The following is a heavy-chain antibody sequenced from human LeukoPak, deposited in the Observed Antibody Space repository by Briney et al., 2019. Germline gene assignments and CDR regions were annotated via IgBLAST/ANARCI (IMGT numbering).Heavy chain of an antibody. CDR3: ARGSQSTWGFFAY. Sequence: GGSLRLSCAASEFTFSNYGMHWVRQAPGKGLQWVAVIWYDGSNEYYTGSVKGRFTISRDNAHNTLYLQMNSLRAEDTAVYYCARGSQSTWGFFAYWGQGTRVTVSS. J-gene: IGHJ4*02. CDR1: EFTFSNYG. D-gene: IGHD1-1*01. CDR2: IWYDGSNE. V-gene: IGHV3-33*01.